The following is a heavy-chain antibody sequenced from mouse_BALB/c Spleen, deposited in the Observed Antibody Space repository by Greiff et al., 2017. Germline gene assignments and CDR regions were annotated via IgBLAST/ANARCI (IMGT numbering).Heavy chain of an antibody. CDR1: GYAFSSYW. Sequence: QLQQSGAELVRPGSSVKISCKASGYAFSSYWMNWVKQRPGQGLEWIGQIYPGDGDTNYNGKFKGKATLTADKSSSTAYMQLSSLTSEDSAVYFCARGDYYGSQAWFAYWGQGTLVTVSA. D-gene: IGHD1-1*01. CDR2: IYPGDGDT. V-gene: IGHV1-80*01. CDR3: ARGDYYGSQAWFAY. J-gene: IGHJ3*01.